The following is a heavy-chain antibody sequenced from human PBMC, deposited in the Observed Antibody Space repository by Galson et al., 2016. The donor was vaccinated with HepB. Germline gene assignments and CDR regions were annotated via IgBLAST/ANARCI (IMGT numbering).Heavy chain of an antibody. Sequence: SLRLSCAASGFASSSYSMNWVRQAPGKGLEWVSSISSSGDYIFYAGSVKGRFTISRDNGKNSVFLQMNSLRAEDTAVYYCTTKTSGTYPFDYWGQGTLVTVSS. CDR1: GFASSSYS. V-gene: IGHV3-21*01. D-gene: IGHD1-26*01. J-gene: IGHJ4*02. CDR3: TTKTSGTYPFDY. CDR2: ISSSGDYI.